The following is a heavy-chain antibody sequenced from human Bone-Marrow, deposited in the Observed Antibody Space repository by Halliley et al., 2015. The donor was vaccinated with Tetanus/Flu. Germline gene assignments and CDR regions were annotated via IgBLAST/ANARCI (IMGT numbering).Heavy chain of an antibody. Sequence: LRLSCTVSGGSVSSDYWSWIRQSPGRGLEWIGDIFYSGIANYNPSLKSRVTMSVDTSDNVFTLNLTSVTAADTAVYYCARNLQGSGYYFREDAFDIWGQGTVVSFSS. V-gene: IGHV4-59*02. CDR3: ARNLQGSGYYFREDAFDI. CDR2: IFYSGIA. D-gene: IGHD3-22*01. J-gene: IGHJ3*02. CDR1: GGSVSSDY.